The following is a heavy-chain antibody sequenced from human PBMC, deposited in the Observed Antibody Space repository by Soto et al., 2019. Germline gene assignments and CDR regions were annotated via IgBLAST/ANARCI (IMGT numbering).Heavy chain of an antibody. J-gene: IGHJ6*02. CDR1: GYTFTSYG. V-gene: IGHV1-69*13. CDR3: ARDLNYDFWSGYYHNYYYYGMDV. D-gene: IGHD3-3*01. CDR2: IIPNIGNA. Sequence: GASVKVSCKASGYTFTSYGINWVRQAPGQGLEWMGWIIPNIGNANYAQKFQGRVTMTADESTSTAYMGLSSLRSEDTAVYYCARDLNYDFWSGYYHNYYYYGMDVWGQGTTVTVSS.